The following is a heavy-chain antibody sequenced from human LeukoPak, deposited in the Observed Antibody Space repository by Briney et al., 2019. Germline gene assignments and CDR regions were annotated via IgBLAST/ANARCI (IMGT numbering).Heavy chain of an antibody. CDR3: ARHSSAMAPLNC. CDR1: GGSISSSSYY. CDR2: IYYSGST. V-gene: IGHV4-39*01. Sequence: SETLSLTCTVSGGSISSSSYYWGWIRQPPGKGLEWIGSIYYSGSTYYNPSLKSRVTISVDTSKNQFPLKLSSVTAADTAVYYCARHSSAMAPLNCWGQGTLVTVSS. J-gene: IGHJ4*02. D-gene: IGHD5-18*01.